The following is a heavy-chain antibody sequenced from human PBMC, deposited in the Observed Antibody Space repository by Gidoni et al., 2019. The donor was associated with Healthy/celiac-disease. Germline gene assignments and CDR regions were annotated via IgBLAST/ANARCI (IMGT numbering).Heavy chain of an antibody. CDR2: IYPGDSDT. CDR1: GYSLTSYW. Sequence: EVQLVQSGAEVKRPGEYMKLSCKGSGYSLTSYWFGWVRQMPGKGLEWMGIIYPGDSDTRYSPSFQGQVTISADKSISTAYLQWSSLKASDTAMYYCASDSGSYSVVAFDIWGQGTMVTVSS. CDR3: ASDSGSYSVVAFDI. J-gene: IGHJ3*02. D-gene: IGHD1-26*01. V-gene: IGHV5-51*01.